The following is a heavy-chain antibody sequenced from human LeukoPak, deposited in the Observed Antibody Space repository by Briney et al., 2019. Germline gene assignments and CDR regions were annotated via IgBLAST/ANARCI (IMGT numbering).Heavy chain of an antibody. CDR3: ARRMVTVTDAFDI. CDR2: VFHSGTT. D-gene: IGHD2-21*02. J-gene: IGHJ3*02. Sequence: SETLSLTCNVSGDSLTSHFWSWIRQTPGKGLEWIGYVFHSGTTNHSPSLKSRVTISLDTSKKEFYLRLASMTAADIGVYYCARRMVTVTDAFDIWGRGTKVSVSS. V-gene: IGHV4-59*08. CDR1: GDSLTSHF.